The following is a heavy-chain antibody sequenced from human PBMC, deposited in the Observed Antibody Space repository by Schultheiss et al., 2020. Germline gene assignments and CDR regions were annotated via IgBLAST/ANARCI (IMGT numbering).Heavy chain of an antibody. CDR3: AREAQSGFFGEVLPYYYYMDV. CDR1: GFTFSSYS. V-gene: IGHV3-21*01. D-gene: IGHD3-10*01. CDR2: ISSSSSYI. Sequence: GGSLRLSCAASGFTFSSYSMNWVRQAPGKGLEWVSSISSSSSYIYYADSVKGRFTISRDNAKNSLYLQMNSLRAEDTAVYYCAREAQSGFFGEVLPYYYYMDVWGKGTTVTVSS. J-gene: IGHJ6*03.